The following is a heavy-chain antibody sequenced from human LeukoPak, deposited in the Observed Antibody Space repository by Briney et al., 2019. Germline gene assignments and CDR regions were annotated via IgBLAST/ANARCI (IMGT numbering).Heavy chain of an antibody. CDR1: GFTFSSLH. Sequence: GGSLRLSCAASGFTFSSLHMTWVRQAPGKGLEWVSAISSSGGSTYYADSVKGRFTVSRDNSKNMLYLQMNSLRVEDTAVYYCARGLRSSSRVDAFDIWGQGTMVTVSS. CDR3: ARGLRSSSRVDAFDI. CDR2: ISSSGGST. D-gene: IGHD6-13*01. V-gene: IGHV3-23*01. J-gene: IGHJ3*02.